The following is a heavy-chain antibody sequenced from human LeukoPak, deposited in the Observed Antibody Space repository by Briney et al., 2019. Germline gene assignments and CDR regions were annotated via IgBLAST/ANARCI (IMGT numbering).Heavy chain of an antibody. D-gene: IGHD3-22*01. CDR2: IKGTTDGGTT. J-gene: IGHJ4*02. CDR1: GFSFNNAW. CDR3: TTVGLSRFYDSNGYYYFDY. Sequence: GGSLRLSCAASGFSFNNAWMSWVRQAPGKGLEWVGRIKGTTDGGTTDFAAPVKGRFTISRDDSKNTLSLQMDSLKNEDTAVYYCTTVGLSRFYDSNGYYYFDYCGQGTLVTVSS. V-gene: IGHV3-15*01.